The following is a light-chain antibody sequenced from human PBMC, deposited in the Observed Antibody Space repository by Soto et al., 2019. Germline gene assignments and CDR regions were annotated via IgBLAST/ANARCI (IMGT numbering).Light chain of an antibody. V-gene: IGLV2-23*02. CDR3: CSYAGSTTVI. CDR2: EVS. CDR1: SSDIGSYNL. J-gene: IGLJ2*01. Sequence: QSALTQPASVSGSPGKSITISCTGSSSDIGSYNLVSWYQQYPGKAPKLIIYEVSERPSGISNRFSGSKSGNTASLTISGLQAEDEAEYFCCSYAGSTTVIFGGGTKVTVL.